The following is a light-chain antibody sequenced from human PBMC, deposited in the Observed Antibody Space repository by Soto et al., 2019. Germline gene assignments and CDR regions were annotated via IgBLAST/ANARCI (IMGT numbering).Light chain of an antibody. CDR2: DAS. CDR1: QSISSW. CDR3: QQYKSYPWT. V-gene: IGKV1-5*01. Sequence: DIQMTQSPSTLSASVGDRVTITCRASQSISSWLAWYQQKPGKAPKLLIYDASSLESGVPSRFSGSGSGTEFTLTISSLQPDDFATYYCQQYKSYPWTVGQGTK. J-gene: IGKJ1*01.